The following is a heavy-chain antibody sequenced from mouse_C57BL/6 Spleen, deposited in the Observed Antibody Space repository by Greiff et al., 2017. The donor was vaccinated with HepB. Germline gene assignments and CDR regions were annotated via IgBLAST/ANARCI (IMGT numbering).Heavy chain of an antibody. V-gene: IGHV1-64*01. CDR2: IHPNSGST. CDR3: ASLNYYGSSLDY. D-gene: IGHD1-1*01. CDR1: GYTFTSYW. J-gene: IGHJ2*01. Sequence: VQLQQPGAELVKPGASVKLSCKASGYTFTSYWMHWVKQRPGQGLEWIGMIHPNSGSTNYNEKFKSKATLTVDKSSSTAYMQLSSLTSEDSAVYYCASLNYYGSSLDYWGQGTTLTVSS.